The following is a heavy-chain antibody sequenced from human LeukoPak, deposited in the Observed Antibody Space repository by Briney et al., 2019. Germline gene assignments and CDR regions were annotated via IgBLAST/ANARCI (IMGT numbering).Heavy chain of an antibody. Sequence: SETLSLTCTVSGGSMSPYHWGWIRQPPGKGLEWTGYIYYSGSTNYNPSLNSRVTISVDTSKNQFSLRLSSVTAADTAIYARAVSGRFDYWGQGTLVTVSS. CDR2: IYYSGST. D-gene: IGHD6-19*01. CDR1: GGSMSPYH. J-gene: IGHJ4*02. V-gene: IGHV4-59*08. CDR3: AVSGRFDY.